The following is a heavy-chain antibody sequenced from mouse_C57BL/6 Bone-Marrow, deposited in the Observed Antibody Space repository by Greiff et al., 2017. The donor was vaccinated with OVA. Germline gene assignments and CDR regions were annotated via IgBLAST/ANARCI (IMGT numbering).Heavy chain of an antibody. V-gene: IGHV1-64*01. CDR3: ARYMSNYVVYYFDY. D-gene: IGHD2-5*01. J-gene: IGHJ2*01. CDR2: IHPNSGST. Sequence: QVQLQQPGAELVKPGASVKLSCKASGYTFTSYWMHWVKQRPGQGLEWIGMIHPNSGSTNYNEKFKSKATLTVDNSSSTAYLQLSSLTSEDSSVFYGARYMSNYVVYYFDYWGQGTTLTVSS. CDR1: GYTFTSYW.